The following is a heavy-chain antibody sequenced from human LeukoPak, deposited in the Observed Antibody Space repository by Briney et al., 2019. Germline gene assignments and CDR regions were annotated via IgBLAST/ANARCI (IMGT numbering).Heavy chain of an antibody. CDR3: AKDFWSGYFDY. J-gene: IGHJ4*02. V-gene: IGHV3-33*06. D-gene: IGHD3-3*01. CDR2: IWYDGSNK. CDR1: GFTFSSYG. Sequence: GGSLRLSCAASGFTFSSYGMHWVRQAPGKGLEWVAVIWYDGSNKYYADSVKGRFTISRDNSKNTLYLQMNSLRAEDTAVHYCAKDFWSGYFDYWGQGTLVTVSS.